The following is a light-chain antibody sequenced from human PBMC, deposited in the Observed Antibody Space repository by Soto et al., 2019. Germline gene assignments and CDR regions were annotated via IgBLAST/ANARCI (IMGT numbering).Light chain of an antibody. CDR3: QQYNISPL. V-gene: IGKV3-11*01. CDR2: DAS. J-gene: IGKJ3*01. CDR1: QSVSSY. Sequence: EIVLTQSPATLSLSPGERATLSCRASQSVSSYLAWYQQKPGQAPRLLIYDASNRATGIPARFSGSGSGTDFTLTISSLQAEDAAVYYCQQYNISPLFGPGTKVEIK.